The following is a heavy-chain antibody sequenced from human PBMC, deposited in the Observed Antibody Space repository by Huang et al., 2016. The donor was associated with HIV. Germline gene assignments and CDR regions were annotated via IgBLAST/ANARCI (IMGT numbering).Heavy chain of an antibody. D-gene: IGHD2-15*01. CDR1: GYTFSNYD. CDR3: ATLPPVNYGRSGGRVRDY. V-gene: IGHV1-8*01. Sequence: QVQLVQSGAEVKKPGASVKVSCKASGYTFSNYDINWVRQAPGQGVEWEGWMNPNSGNTGYARKFQGRVTMTRSTSISTAYMELSRLRFEDTAVYYCATLPPVNYGRSGGRVRDYWGQGSLVTVSS. CDR2: MNPNSGNT. J-gene: IGHJ4*02.